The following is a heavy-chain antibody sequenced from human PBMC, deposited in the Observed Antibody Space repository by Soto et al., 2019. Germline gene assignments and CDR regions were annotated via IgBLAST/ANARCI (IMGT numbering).Heavy chain of an antibody. CDR2: ISGSGGSP. D-gene: IGHD2-21*01. V-gene: IGHV3-23*01. Sequence: GGSLRLSCAASGFTFSSYTMAWVRQAPGKGLERVSSISGSGGSPYYADSVQGRFTISRDIYKNTVSLQMTSLRAEDTSAYCCMKAICTGDDCYVTDCWGHAAMVPGSS. J-gene: IGHJ5*01. CDR1: GFTFSSYT. CDR3: MKAICTGDDCYVTDC.